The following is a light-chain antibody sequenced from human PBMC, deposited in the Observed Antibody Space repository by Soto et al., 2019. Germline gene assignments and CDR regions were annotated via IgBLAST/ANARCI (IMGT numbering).Light chain of an antibody. CDR1: SSNIGAGYD. V-gene: IGLV1-40*01. CDR3: QSYDSSLRGV. J-gene: IGLJ1*01. Sequence: QSVLTQPPSGSGDPGQRVTISCTGSSSNIGAGYDVHWYQQLPGTAPKLLIYGNSNRPSGVPDRFSGSKSGTSASLAITGLQAEDEADYYCQSYDSSLRGVFGTGTKLTVL. CDR2: GNS.